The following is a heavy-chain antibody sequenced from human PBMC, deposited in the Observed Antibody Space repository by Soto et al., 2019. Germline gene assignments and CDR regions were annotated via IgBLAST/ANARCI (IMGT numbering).Heavy chain of an antibody. D-gene: IGHD6-13*01. V-gene: IGHV1-46*03. J-gene: IGHJ3*02. CDR2: INPSGGST. CDR1: GYTFTSYY. CDR3: ASSTPGSRTLMDI. Sequence: ASVKVSCKASGYTFTSYYMHWVRQAPGQGLEWMGIINPSGGSTSYAQKFQGSVTMTRDTSTSTVYMELSSLRSEDTAVYYCASSTPGSRTLMDIWGQGTMITVSS.